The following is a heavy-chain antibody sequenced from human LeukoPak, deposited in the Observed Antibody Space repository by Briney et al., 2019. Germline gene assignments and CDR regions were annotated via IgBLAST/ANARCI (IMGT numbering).Heavy chain of an antibody. CDR3: ARLLAYDSSGSYHGYFHY. CDR2: IRSKANSYAT. CDR1: GFTFSGSA. Sequence: PGGSLRLSCAASGFTFSGSAMHWVRQASGKGLEWVGRIRSKANSYATAYAASVKGRFTISRDDSKNTAYLQMNSLKTEDTAVYYCARLLAYDSSGSYHGYFHYWGQGTLVTVSS. J-gene: IGHJ4*02. D-gene: IGHD3-22*01. V-gene: IGHV3-73*01.